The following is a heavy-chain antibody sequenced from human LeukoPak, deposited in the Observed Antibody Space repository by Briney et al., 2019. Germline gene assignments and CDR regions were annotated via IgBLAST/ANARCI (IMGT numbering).Heavy chain of an antibody. D-gene: IGHD5-18*01. CDR1: SESFSGYS. V-gene: IGHV4-34*01. J-gene: IGHJ5*02. CDR3: AGGRGYSYGFCWFDP. Sequence: PSETLSLTCAVYSESFSGYSYIWIRQPPGKGLDWIGKINHSGSTNYNPSLKSRVTISIDTSKNQFSLKLSSVTAADTAVYYCAGGRGYSYGFCWFDPWGQGTLVTVSS. CDR2: INHSGST.